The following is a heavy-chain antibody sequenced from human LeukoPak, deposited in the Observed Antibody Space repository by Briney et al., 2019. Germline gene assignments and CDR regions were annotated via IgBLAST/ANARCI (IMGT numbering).Heavy chain of an antibody. D-gene: IGHD6-19*01. J-gene: IGHJ4*02. V-gene: IGHV3-33*01. CDR2: IWYDGSNK. CDR1: GFTFSSYG. Sequence: GRSLRLSCAASGFTFSSYGMHWVRQAPGKGLEWVAVIWYDGSNKYYADSVKGRFTISRDNSKNTLYLQMNSLRAEDTAVYYCARDGESIAVAGPADYWGQGTLVTVSS. CDR3: ARDGESIAVAGPADY.